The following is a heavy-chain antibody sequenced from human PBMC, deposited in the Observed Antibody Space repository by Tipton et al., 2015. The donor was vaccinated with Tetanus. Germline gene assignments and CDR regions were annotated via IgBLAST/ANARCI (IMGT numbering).Heavy chain of an antibody. Sequence: TLSLTCTVSGGSISSYYWSWIRQHAGKGLEWIGRIYTSGSTNYNPSLKSRVTMSVDTSKNRFSLMLSSVTAADTAVYYCARDLRYPVRAAAGHSYYGMDVWGQGTTATVSS. CDR2: IYTSGST. D-gene: IGHD6-13*01. J-gene: IGHJ6*02. V-gene: IGHV4-4*07. CDR3: ARDLRYPVRAAAGHSYYGMDV. CDR1: GGSISSYY.